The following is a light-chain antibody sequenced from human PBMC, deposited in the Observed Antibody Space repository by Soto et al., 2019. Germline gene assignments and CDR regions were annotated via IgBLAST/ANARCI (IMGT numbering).Light chain of an antibody. V-gene: IGLV1-40*01. CDR2: GNS. J-gene: IGLJ1*01. CDR3: QSYDSSLSGV. CDR1: SSNIGAGYD. Sequence: QSVLTQPPSVSGAPGQRVTISCTGSSSNIGAGYDVHWYQQLPGTAPKLLIYGNSNRPSGVPDRFSGSKSGTSASLAITGLQAEDEADYNCQSYDSSLSGVFGTGTKLTDL.